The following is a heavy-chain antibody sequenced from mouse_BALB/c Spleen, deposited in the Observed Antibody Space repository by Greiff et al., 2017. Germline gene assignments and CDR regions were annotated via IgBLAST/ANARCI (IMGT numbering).Heavy chain of an antibody. CDR3: ARDGGGFAY. V-gene: IGHV5-6-3*01. CDR1: GFTFSSYG. CDR2: INSNGGST. J-gene: IGHJ3*01. Sequence: DVQLVESGGGLVQPGGSLKLSCAASGFTFSSYGMSWVRQTPDKRLELVATINSNGGSTYYPDSVKGRFTISRDNAKNTLYLQMSSLKSEDTAMYYCARDGGGFAYWGQGTLVTVSA.